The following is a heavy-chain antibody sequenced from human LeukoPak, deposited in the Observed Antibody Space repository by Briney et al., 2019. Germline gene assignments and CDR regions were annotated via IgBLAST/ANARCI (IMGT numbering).Heavy chain of an antibody. D-gene: IGHD1-14*01. Sequence: GGSLRLSCAASGFTFSTYGVYWVRQAPGRGLEWVSSNSGGSSYYADSVKGRFTISRDNSKNTLYLQMNSLRAEDTAVYYCVRKVPYEPAFDYWGQGTLVTVSS. J-gene: IGHJ4*02. V-gene: IGHV3-23*01. CDR1: GFTFSTYG. CDR2: NSGGSS. CDR3: VRKVPYEPAFDY.